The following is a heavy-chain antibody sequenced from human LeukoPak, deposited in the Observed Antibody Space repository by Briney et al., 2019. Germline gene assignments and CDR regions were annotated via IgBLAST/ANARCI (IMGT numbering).Heavy chain of an antibody. CDR3: ARDLVSLGYSYGSRAFDI. Sequence: ASVKVSCKASGYTFTGYYMHWVRQAPGQGLEWMGWINPNSGGTNYAQKFQGSVTMTRDTSISTAYMELSRLRPDDTAVYYCARDLVSLGYSYGSRAFDIWGQGTMVTVSS. CDR2: INPNSGGT. J-gene: IGHJ3*02. V-gene: IGHV1-2*02. D-gene: IGHD5-18*01. CDR1: GYTFTGYY.